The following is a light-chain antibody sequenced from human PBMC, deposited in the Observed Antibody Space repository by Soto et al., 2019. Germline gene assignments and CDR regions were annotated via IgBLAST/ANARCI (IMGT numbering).Light chain of an antibody. CDR1: QSVSSSY. Sequence: EIVLTQSPGTLSLSPGERATLSCRASQSVSSSYLAWYQQKPGQAPRLLISGASGRATGIPVRFSSGGSETDFTLTISSLQSEDFAIYYCQQYNIWPPWTFGQGTKVEIK. CDR2: GAS. CDR3: QQYNIWPPWT. J-gene: IGKJ1*01. V-gene: IGKV3-20*01.